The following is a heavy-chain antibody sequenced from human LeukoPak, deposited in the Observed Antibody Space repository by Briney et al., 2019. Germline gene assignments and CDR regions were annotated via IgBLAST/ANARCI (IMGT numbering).Heavy chain of an antibody. V-gene: IGHV3-48*03. J-gene: IGHJ6*02. Sequence: GGSLRLSCAASGFTFSSSAMNWVRQAPGKGLEWVSYISSSGSTIYYADSVKGRFTISRDNAKNSLYLQMNSLRAEDTAVYYCAREDRTSNYYYYGMDVWGQGTTVTVSS. D-gene: IGHD3-3*02. CDR3: AREDRTSNYYYYGMDV. CDR1: GFTFSSSA. CDR2: ISSSGSTI.